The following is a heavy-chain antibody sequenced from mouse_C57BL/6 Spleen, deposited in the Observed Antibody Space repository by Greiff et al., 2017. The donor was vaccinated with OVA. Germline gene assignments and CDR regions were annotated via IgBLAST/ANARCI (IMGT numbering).Heavy chain of an antibody. D-gene: IGHD3-2*02. CDR1: GYAFSSYW. J-gene: IGHJ4*01. CDR3: AKDSSGYSYYAMDY. Sequence: QVQLKESGAELVKPGASVKISCKASGYAFSSYWMNWVKQRPGKGLEWIGQIYPGDGDTNYNGKFKGKATLTADKSSSTAYMQLSSLTSEDSAVYFCAKDSSGYSYYAMDYWGQGTSVTVSS. V-gene: IGHV1-80*01. CDR2: IYPGDGDT.